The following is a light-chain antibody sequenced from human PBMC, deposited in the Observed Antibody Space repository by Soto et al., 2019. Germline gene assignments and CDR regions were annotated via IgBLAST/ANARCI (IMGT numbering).Light chain of an antibody. CDR1: SSNIGGNT. J-gene: IGLJ1*01. V-gene: IGLV1-44*01. CDR2: GNN. CDR3: AAWDDSLNEGV. Sequence: SALTQPPSASGTPGQGVTISCSGSSSNIGGNTVNWYQQLPGTAPKLLIYGNNQRPSGVPARFSGSKSGTSASLAINGLQSEDEADYYCAAWDDSLNEGVFGTGTKGTVL.